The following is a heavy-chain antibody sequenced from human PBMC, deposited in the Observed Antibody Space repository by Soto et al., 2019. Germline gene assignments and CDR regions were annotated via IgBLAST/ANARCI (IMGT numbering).Heavy chain of an antibody. V-gene: IGHV3-53*01. Sequence: GGSLRLSCAASGFTVSSNYMSWVRQAPGKGLEWVSVIYSGGSTYYADSVKGRFTISRDNSKNTLYLQMNSLRAEDTAVYYCARDSVSSGYPTSYGMDVWGQGTTVTVSS. D-gene: IGHD3-22*01. CDR3: ARDSVSSGYPTSYGMDV. CDR1: GFTVSSNY. J-gene: IGHJ6*02. CDR2: IYSGGST.